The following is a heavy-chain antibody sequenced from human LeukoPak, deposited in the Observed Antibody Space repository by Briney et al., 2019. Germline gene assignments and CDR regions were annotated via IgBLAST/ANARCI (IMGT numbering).Heavy chain of an antibody. CDR2: INHSGST. Sequence: SETLSLTCAVYGGSFSGYYWSWIRQPPGKGLEWIGEINHSGSTNYNPSLKSRVTISVDTSKNQFSLKLSSVTAADTAVYYCATGSGSYTRLRFDPWGQGTLVTVSS. J-gene: IGHJ5*02. CDR3: ATGSGSYTRLRFDP. CDR1: GGSFSGYY. D-gene: IGHD3-10*01. V-gene: IGHV4-34*01.